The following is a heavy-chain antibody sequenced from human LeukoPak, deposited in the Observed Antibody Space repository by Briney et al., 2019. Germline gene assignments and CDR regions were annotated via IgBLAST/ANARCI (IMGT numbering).Heavy chain of an antibody. CDR3: ARAASKSGYLYYYGMDV. J-gene: IGHJ6*02. Sequence: PSETLSLTCAVYGGSFSGYYWSWIRQPPGKGLEWIGEINHSGSTNYNPSLKSRVTISVDTSKNQFSLKLSSVTAADTAVYYCARAASKSGYLYYYGMDVWGQGTTVTVSS. CDR1: GGSFSGYY. V-gene: IGHV4-34*01. CDR2: INHSGST. D-gene: IGHD3-22*01.